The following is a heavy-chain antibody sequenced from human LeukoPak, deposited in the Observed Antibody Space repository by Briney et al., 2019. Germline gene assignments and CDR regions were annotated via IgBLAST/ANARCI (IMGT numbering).Heavy chain of an antibody. Sequence: GGSLRLSCAASGFTFSSYAMHWVRQAPGKGLEWVSYISSSSSTIYYADSVKGRFTISRDNAKNSLYLQMNSLRAEDTAVYYCARATVTTYYYYYYYMDVWGKGTTVTISS. CDR3: ARATVTTYYYYYYYMDV. J-gene: IGHJ6*03. CDR1: GFTFSSYA. CDR2: ISSSSSTI. D-gene: IGHD4-17*01. V-gene: IGHV3-48*01.